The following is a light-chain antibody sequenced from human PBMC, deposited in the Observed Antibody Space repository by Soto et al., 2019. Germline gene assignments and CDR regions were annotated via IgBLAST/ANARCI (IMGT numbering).Light chain of an antibody. V-gene: IGLV2-14*01. J-gene: IGLJ2*01. Sequence: SALTQPAPVSGSPWQSITISCPGNSSDVGGYNYVSWYQQHPGKAPKLMIYDVSNRPSGVSNRFSGSKSGNTASLTISGLQAEDEADYYCSSYTSSSTLVFGGGTQLTVL. CDR2: DVS. CDR1: SSDVGGYNY. CDR3: SSYTSSSTLV.